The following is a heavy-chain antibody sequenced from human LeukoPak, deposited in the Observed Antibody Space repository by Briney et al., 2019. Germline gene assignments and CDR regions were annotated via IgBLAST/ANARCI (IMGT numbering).Heavy chain of an antibody. CDR2: IHHSGST. D-gene: IGHD3-10*01. Sequence: SETLSLTCTVSGGSISSSTWWGWVRQPPGKGLECIGEIHHSGSTNYNPSLKSRVTILLHTSKNHFSLNLSSVTAADTAVYYCARRPRGVIIKSWFDSWGQGTLVTVSS. CDR3: ARRPRGVIIKSWFDS. J-gene: IGHJ5*01. V-gene: IGHV4-4*02. CDR1: GGSISSSTW.